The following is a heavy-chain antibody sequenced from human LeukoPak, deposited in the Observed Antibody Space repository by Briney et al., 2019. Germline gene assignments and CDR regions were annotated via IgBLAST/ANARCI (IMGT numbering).Heavy chain of an antibody. D-gene: IGHD5-18*01. J-gene: IGHJ4*02. Sequence: GGSLRLSCAASGFTFSSYEMNWVRQAPGKGLEYVSAISSNGGSTYYANSVKGRFTISRDNSKNTLYLQMGSLRAEDMAVYYCARDTAMVIDYWGQGTLVTVSS. V-gene: IGHV3-64*01. CDR2: ISSNGGST. CDR3: ARDTAMVIDY. CDR1: GFTFSSYE.